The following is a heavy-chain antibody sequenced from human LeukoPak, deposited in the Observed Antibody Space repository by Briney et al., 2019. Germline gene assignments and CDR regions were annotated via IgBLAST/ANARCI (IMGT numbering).Heavy chain of an antibody. CDR3: ARKLRWFHYFDY. CDR1: GGSFSGYY. J-gene: IGHJ4*02. Sequence: SETLSLTCAVYGGSFSGYYWSWIRQPPGKGLEWIGEINHSGSTSYNPSLKSRVTISVDTSKNQFSLKLSSVTAADTAVYYCARKLRWFHYFDYWGQGTLVTVSS. CDR2: INHSGST. V-gene: IGHV4-34*01. D-gene: IGHD4-23*01.